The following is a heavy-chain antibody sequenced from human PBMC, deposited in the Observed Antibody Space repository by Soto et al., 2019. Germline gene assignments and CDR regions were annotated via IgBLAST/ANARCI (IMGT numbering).Heavy chain of an antibody. D-gene: IGHD6-6*01. CDR3: TTARPDMDVAPVPRQHFDP. CDR1: GGTFNSHT. V-gene: IGHV1-69*02. CDR2: VVPLLGIE. J-gene: IGHJ5*02. Sequence: QVQLVQSGAKVKRPGSSVKVSCKASGGTFNSHTINWVRQAPGQGLEWVGRVVPLLGIESHPQKFKDRLTLTADTSTASVFMELGNSRSEDTAVYSCTTARPDMDVAPVPRQHFDPWGTGTLLTVSS.